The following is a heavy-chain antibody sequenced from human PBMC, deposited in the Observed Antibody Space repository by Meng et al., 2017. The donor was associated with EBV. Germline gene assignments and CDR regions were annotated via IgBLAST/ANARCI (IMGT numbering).Heavy chain of an antibody. V-gene: IGHV2-5*02. CDR3: AHSKYYYYSGGYWDYFDD. Sequence: TSNDSQPQLVKRPQAPVLSCPFSGVTLSSRGGGVGWIRHPTGTALEWLAVMYWDDGKRDSHSLKNRLTITKDTSKDQVFLTMTNMDPVDTATYFCAHSKYYYYSGGYWDYFDDWGQGTLVTVSS. CDR1: GVTLSSRGGG. J-gene: IGHJ4*02. CDR2: MYWDDGK. D-gene: IGHD3-10*01.